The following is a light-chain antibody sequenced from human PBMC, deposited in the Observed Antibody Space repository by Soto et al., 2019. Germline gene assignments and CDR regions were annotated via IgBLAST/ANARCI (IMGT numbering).Light chain of an antibody. CDR2: EGI. J-gene: IGLJ1*01. Sequence: QSVLAQPPSASGSPGQSVTISCTGTKNDIGVYDFVSWYQHHPGKAPRLIIYEGIKRPSGVSNRFSGSNSGSTASLTISGLQAEDEADYYCCSYVGATTYVFGTGTKVTVL. CDR3: CSYVGATTYV. V-gene: IGLV2-23*01. CDR1: KNDIGVYDF.